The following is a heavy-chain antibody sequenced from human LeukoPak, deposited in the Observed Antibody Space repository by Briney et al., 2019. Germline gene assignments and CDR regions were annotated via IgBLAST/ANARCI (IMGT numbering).Heavy chain of an antibody. V-gene: IGHV4-61*01. CDR1: GGSVSSGSYY. Sequence: TASETLSLTCTVSGGSVSSGSYYWSWIRQPPGKGLEWIGYIYYSGSTNYNPSLKSRVTISVDTSKNQFSLKLSSVTAADTAVYYCARVPYYDILTGTNYGMDVWGQGTTVTVSS. J-gene: IGHJ6*02. CDR3: ARVPYYDILTGTNYGMDV. D-gene: IGHD3-9*01. CDR2: IYYSGST.